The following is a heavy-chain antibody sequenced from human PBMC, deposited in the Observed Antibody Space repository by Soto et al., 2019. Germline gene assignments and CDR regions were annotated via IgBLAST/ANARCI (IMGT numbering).Heavy chain of an antibody. J-gene: IGHJ6*02. CDR3: ARVDRFYYYYGMDV. V-gene: IGHV4-30-4*01. D-gene: IGHD3-22*01. CDR2: IYYSGST. CDR1: GGSISSGDYY. Sequence: SETLSLTCTVSGGSISSGDYYWSWIRQPPGKGLEWIGYIYYSGSTYYNPSLKSRVTISVDTSKNQFSLKLSSVTAADTAVYYCARVDRFYYYYGMDVWGQGTTVTVSS.